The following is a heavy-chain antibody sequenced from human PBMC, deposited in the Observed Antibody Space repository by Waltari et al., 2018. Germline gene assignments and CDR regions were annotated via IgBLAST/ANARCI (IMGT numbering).Heavy chain of an antibody. D-gene: IGHD3-16*01. CDR2: IYSSGST. J-gene: IGHJ5*02. V-gene: IGHV4-59*01. Sequence: QVQLQESGPGLVKPSETLSLTCTVSGVSISRSYWSWIRQPPGKGLEWIGYIYSSGSTNYNPSLKSRVTISVDTSKNQFSLKLNSVTAADTAVYYCARVLRSAWGVWFDPWGPGTLVIVSS. CDR3: ARVLRSAWGVWFDP. CDR1: GVSISRSY.